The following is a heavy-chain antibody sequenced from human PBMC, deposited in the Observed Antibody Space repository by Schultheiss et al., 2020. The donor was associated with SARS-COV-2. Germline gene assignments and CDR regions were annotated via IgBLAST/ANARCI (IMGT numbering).Heavy chain of an antibody. V-gene: IGHV4-39*01. J-gene: IGHJ4*02. Sequence: SETLSLTCTVSGGSISSSSYYWSWIRQPPGKGLEWIGYIYHSGSTYYNPSLKSRVTISVDTSKNQFSLKLSSVTAADTAMYYCARQSTDYDILTGYYIFFDYWGQGTLVTVSS. CDR2: IYHSGST. CDR1: GGSISSSSYY. D-gene: IGHD3-9*01. CDR3: ARQSTDYDILTGYYIFFDY.